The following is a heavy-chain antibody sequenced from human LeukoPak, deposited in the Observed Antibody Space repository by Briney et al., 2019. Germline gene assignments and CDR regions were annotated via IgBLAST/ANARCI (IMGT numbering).Heavy chain of an antibody. V-gene: IGHV3-7*01. CDR1: GFTFSSYW. Sequence: GGSLRLSCAASGFTFSSYWMSWVRQAPGKGLEWVANIKQDGREKYYVDSVKGRFTISRDNAKNSLYLQMNSLRAEDTAVYYCARDGNYGDYPTHMDVWGKGTTVTVSS. CDR2: IKQDGREK. CDR3: ARDGNYGDYPTHMDV. D-gene: IGHD4-17*01. J-gene: IGHJ6*03.